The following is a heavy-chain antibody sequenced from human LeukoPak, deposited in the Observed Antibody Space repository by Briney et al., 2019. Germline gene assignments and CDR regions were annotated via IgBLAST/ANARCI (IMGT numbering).Heavy chain of an antibody. D-gene: IGHD5-24*01. V-gene: IGHV3-23*01. J-gene: IGHJ6*02. CDR2: ISNNGGTT. Sequence: GGSLRLSCAASGFTFSSHAMNWVRQAPGKGLEWVSIISNNGGTTSYADPVKGRFTISRDNSKSTLYLQMNSLRGEDTALYFCAKRGPLMAPYCYYGMDVWGPGTTVTVSS. CDR3: AKRGPLMAPYCYYGMDV. CDR1: GFTFSSHA.